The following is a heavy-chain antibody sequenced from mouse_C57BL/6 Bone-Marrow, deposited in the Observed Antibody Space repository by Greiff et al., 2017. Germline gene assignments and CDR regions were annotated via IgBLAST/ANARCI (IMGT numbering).Heavy chain of an antibody. CDR3: AREVATPGAFAY. V-gene: IGHV1-50*01. CDR1: GYTFPSYW. CDR2: FDPSDSYT. Sequence: QQSCKASGYTFPSYWMQWVKQRPGQGLEWIGEFDPSDSYTNYNLKFKGKATLTVDTSSSTAYMRPSSLTSEDSAVYYCAREVATPGAFAYWGQGTLVTVSA. J-gene: IGHJ3*01. D-gene: IGHD1-1*01.